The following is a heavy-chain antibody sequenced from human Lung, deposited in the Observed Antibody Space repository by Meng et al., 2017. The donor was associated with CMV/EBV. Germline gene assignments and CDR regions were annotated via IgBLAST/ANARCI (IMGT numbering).Heavy chain of an antibody. CDR1: GDTFSKHS. CDR2: IIPKVGIT. CDR3: AVWRGAPATAPFWSGPFDN. Sequence: SVXVSXXSSGDTFSKHSINWVRQAPGQGLEWMGGIIPKVGITDSAQKLQGRVTITADKSTNTAYMDLRSLRPEDTALYYCAVWRGAPATAPFWSGPFDNWGQRTLVTVSS. V-gene: IGHV1-69*10. D-gene: IGHD3-3*01. J-gene: IGHJ4*02.